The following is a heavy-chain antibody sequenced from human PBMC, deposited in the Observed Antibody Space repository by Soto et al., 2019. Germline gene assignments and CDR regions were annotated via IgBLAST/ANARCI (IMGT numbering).Heavy chain of an antibody. CDR2: ISGSPSST. Sequence: PGGSLRLSCAASGFTFSTYAMSWVRQTPGKGLEWVSSISGSPSSTYYADSVKGRFTISRDNSKKTLFLQMSSLRAEDTAVYYCASDPTNLKHSSGWYSWFDPWGQGTLVTVSS. V-gene: IGHV3-23*01. CDR3: ASDPTNLKHSSGWYSWFDP. CDR1: GFTFSTYA. J-gene: IGHJ5*02. D-gene: IGHD6-19*01.